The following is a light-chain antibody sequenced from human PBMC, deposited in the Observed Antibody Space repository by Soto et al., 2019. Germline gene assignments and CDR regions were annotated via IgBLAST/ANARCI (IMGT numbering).Light chain of an antibody. CDR1: TSNIGKYY. V-gene: IGLV1-51*01. J-gene: IGLJ3*02. Sequence: QSVLTQPPSVSAAPGQKVTISCSGSTSNIGKYYVSWYQQLPGTAPKLLIYDNSQRPSGIPDRFSGSKSGTSATLGIAGLQTGDEADYYCGTWDSSLSAGVFGGGTKLTVL. CDR2: DNS. CDR3: GTWDSSLSAGV.